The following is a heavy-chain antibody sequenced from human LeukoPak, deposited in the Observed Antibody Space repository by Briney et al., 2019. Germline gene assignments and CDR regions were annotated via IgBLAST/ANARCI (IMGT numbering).Heavy chain of an antibody. Sequence: SQTLSLTCTVSGGSISSGGYYWSWIRQHPGKGLEWIGYIYYSGSTYYNPSLKSRVTISVDTSKNQFSLKLSSVTAADTAVYYCARGPRITIFGVVTGGHFDYWGQGTLVTVS. CDR3: ARGPRITIFGVVTGGHFDY. V-gene: IGHV4-31*03. CDR1: GGSISSGGYY. D-gene: IGHD3-3*01. CDR2: IYYSGST. J-gene: IGHJ4*02.